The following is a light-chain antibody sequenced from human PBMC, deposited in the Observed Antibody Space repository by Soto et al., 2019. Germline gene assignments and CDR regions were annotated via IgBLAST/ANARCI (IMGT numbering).Light chain of an antibody. Sequence: QSALTQPPSASGSPGQAVTISCTGTSSDVGGYKYVSWYQQHPGKAPKLMIFEVNNRPSGVPDRFSGSKSGNTASLTVSGLQAEDEADYYCSSYAGINNLGVFGTGTKLTVL. CDR3: SSYAGINNLGV. V-gene: IGLV2-8*01. CDR1: SSDVGGYKY. CDR2: EVN. J-gene: IGLJ1*01.